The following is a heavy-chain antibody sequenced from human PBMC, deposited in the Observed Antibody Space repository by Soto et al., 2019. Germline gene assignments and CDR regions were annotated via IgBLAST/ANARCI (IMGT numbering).Heavy chain of an antibody. Sequence: AAETLSLTCAVYGGSFSGYYWSWIRQPPGKGLEWIGEINHSGSTNYNPSLKSRVTISVDTSKNQFSLKLSSVTAADTAVYYCAGDELWVVNWGQGTLVTVSS. V-gene: IGHV4-34*01. CDR2: INHSGST. J-gene: IGHJ4*02. D-gene: IGHD3-16*01. CDR1: GGSFSGYY. CDR3: AGDELWVVN.